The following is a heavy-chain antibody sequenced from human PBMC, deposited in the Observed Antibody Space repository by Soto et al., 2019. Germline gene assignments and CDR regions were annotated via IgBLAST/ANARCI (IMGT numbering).Heavy chain of an antibody. CDR3: ARVEVRRTSVADD. D-gene: IGHD1-7*01. Sequence: SETLSLTCTVSGVSISDFYWSWIRQPAGMGLEFIGRMSITENAFYNPSLKSRLTMSIDTSKNQFSLKLTSITAADTAVYYCARVEVRRTSVADDWGPGTLVTVSS. V-gene: IGHV4-4*07. CDR1: GVSISDFY. CDR2: MSITENA. J-gene: IGHJ4*02.